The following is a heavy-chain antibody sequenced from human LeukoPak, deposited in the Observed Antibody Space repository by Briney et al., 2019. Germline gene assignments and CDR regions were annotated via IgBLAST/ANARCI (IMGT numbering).Heavy chain of an antibody. D-gene: IGHD3-22*01. CDR1: GGSISSSNW. Sequence: SKTLSLTCTVSGGSISSSNWWGWIRQPPGKGLEWIGYIYYSGSTNYNPSLKSRVTISVDTSKNQFSLKLSSVTAADTAVYYCARGSTMIVPRGSSFDYWGQGTLVTVSS. V-gene: IGHV4-28*03. J-gene: IGHJ4*02. CDR3: ARGSTMIVPRGSSFDY. CDR2: IYYSGST.